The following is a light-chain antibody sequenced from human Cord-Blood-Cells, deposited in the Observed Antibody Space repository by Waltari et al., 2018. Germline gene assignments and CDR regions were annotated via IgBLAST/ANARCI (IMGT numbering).Light chain of an antibody. J-gene: IGLJ3*02. CDR2: EGS. CDR1: SSDVGSYNL. CDR3: CSYAGSSWV. V-gene: IGLV2-23*01. Sequence: QSALTQPASVSGSPGQSITISCTGTSSDVGSYNLFSWYQQHPGKAPKPMIYEGSKRPSGVSNRFSGSKSGNTASLTISGLQAEDEADYYCCSYAGSSWVFGGGTKLTVL.